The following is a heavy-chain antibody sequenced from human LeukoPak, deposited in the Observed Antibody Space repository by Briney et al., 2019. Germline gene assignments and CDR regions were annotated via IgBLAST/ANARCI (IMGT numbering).Heavy chain of an antibody. V-gene: IGHV3-7*01. D-gene: IGHD3-10*01. CDR1: GFTFSSSW. CDR2: IKQDGSEK. J-gene: IGHJ4*02. Sequence: AGSLRLSCAASGFTFSSSWMSWVRQAPGKGLERVANIKQDGSEKYYVDSVKGRFTISRVDATNSLYLQMNSLRAEDTAVYFCARFGIHAYYFDYWGQGTLVTVSS. CDR3: ARFGIHAYYFDY.